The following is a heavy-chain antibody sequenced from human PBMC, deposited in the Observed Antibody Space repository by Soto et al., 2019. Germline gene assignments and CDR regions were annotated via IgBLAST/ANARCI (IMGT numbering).Heavy chain of an antibody. Sequence: QMQLVQSGPEVKKPWTSVRVSCKASGFTFGNSAVHWVRQARGQRLEWMGWSLVASGGTNYAENFEERVTIARDMSTSTAYMELSSLRSAHTAVYFCAAAVTVIYHTAPYAFDMWRQGTLVPVSS. D-gene: IGHD6-19*01. CDR2: SLVASGGT. CDR1: GFTFGNSA. CDR3: AAAVTVIYHTAPYAFDM. J-gene: IGHJ3*02. V-gene: IGHV1-58*01.